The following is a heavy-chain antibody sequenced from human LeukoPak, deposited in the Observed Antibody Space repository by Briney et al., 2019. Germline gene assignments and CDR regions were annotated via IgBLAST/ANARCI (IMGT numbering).Heavy chain of an antibody. CDR2: ISAYNGNT. CDR3: ARGANRNTYYYDSSGYLFDY. J-gene: IGHJ4*02. CDR1: GYTFTSYG. Sequence: ASVKVSCKASGYTFTSYGISWVRQAPGQGLEWMGWISAYNGNTNYAQKFQGRVTMTRDTSTSTVYMELSSLRSEDTAVYYCARGANRNTYYYDSSGYLFDYWGQGTLVTVSS. D-gene: IGHD3-22*01. V-gene: IGHV1-18*01.